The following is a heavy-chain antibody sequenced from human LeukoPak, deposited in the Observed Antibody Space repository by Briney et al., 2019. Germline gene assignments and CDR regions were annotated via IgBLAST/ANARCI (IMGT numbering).Heavy chain of an antibody. Sequence: SQTLSLTCTVSGGSISSGGYYWSWIRQHPGKGLEWIGYIYYSGSTYYNPSLKSRVTISVDTSKNQFSLKLSSVTAADTAVYYCASGVRGVISFDYWGQGTLVTVSS. CDR2: IYYSGST. D-gene: IGHD3-10*01. V-gene: IGHV4-31*03. J-gene: IGHJ4*02. CDR1: GGSISSGGYY. CDR3: ASGVRGVISFDY.